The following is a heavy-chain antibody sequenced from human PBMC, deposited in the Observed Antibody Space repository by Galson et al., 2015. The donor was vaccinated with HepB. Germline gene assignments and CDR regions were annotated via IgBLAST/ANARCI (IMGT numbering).Heavy chain of an antibody. CDR3: AREVGSSGWHYYYYYMDV. CDR1: GFTFSSYW. Sequence: SLRLSCAASGFTFSSYWMSWVRQAPGKGLEWVANIKQDGSEKYYVDSVKGRFTISRDNAKNSLYLQMNSLRAEDTAVYYCAREVGSSGWHYYYYYMDVWGKGTTVTVSS. CDR2: IKQDGSEK. D-gene: IGHD6-19*01. V-gene: IGHV3-7*01. J-gene: IGHJ6*03.